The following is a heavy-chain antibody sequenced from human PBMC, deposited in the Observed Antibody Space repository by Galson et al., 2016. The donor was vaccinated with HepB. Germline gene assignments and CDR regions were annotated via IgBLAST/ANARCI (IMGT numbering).Heavy chain of an antibody. CDR1: GYIFTSYW. CDR2: INPGDSDT. CDR3: ARRDYGGNHFDY. D-gene: IGHD4-23*01. J-gene: IGHJ4*02. V-gene: IGHV5-51*01. Sequence: QSGAEVKKPGESLKISCTGSGYIFTSYWIAWVRQMPGKGLEWMGIINPGDSDTRYSPSLQGQVTISADKAISAAYLQWSSLKASDTAMYYCARRDYGGNHFDYWGQGTLVTVSS.